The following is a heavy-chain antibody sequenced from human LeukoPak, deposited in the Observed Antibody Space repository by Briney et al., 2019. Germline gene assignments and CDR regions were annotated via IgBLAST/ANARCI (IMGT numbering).Heavy chain of an antibody. CDR1: GYTLTELS. CDR3: ATDAPWIGLWKYFDL. V-gene: IGHV1-24*01. Sequence: ASVKVSCKDSGYTLTELSMHWVRQAPGKGLEWMGGFDPEDGETIYAQKFQGRVTMTEDTSTDTAYMELSSLRSEDTAVYYCATDAPWIGLWKYFDLWGRGTLVTVSS. CDR2: FDPEDGET. J-gene: IGHJ2*01. D-gene: IGHD3-3*01.